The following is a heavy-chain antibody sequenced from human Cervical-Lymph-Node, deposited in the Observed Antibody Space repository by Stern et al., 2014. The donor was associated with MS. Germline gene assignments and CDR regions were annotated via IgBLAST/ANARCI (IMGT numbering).Heavy chain of an antibody. J-gene: IGHJ6*02. V-gene: IGHV1-69*01. CDR2: IIPIFGTA. CDR1: GGTFSSYA. Sequence: QMQLVQSGAEVKKPGSSVKVSCKASGGTFSSYAISWVRQAPGQGLEWMGGIIPIFGTANYAQEFQGRVTITADESTSTAYMELSSLRSEDTAVYYCARRGTAPPYSGYDHYYYYGMDVWGQGTTVTVSS. CDR3: ARRGTAPPYSGYDHYYYYGMDV. D-gene: IGHD5-12*01.